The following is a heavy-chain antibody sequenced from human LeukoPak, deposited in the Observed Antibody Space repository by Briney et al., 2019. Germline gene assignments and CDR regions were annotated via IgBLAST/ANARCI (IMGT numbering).Heavy chain of an antibody. CDR1: GYTLIDYY. Sequence: ASVKVSCKASGYTLIDYYMHWVRQAPGKGLEWMGRADPEDGEAIYAAKFQGRVTISADTSIDTVYMELSSLRSEDTAVYYCVTPTREKTVAAVYLSWGQGTQVTVSP. CDR2: ADPEDGEA. CDR3: VTPTREKTVAAVYLS. V-gene: IGHV1-69-2*01. J-gene: IGHJ5*02. D-gene: IGHD2-15*01.